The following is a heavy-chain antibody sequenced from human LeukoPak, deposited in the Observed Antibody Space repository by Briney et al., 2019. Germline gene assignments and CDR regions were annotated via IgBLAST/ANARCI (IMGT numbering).Heavy chain of an antibody. Sequence: SETLSLTCTVSGGSINSYYWSWIRQPPGKGPEWIGYIYYTGSTNYNPSLKSRVTVSLDTSNNQFSLDLTSVTAADTAVYYCARGISSWYWYFDLWGRGTLVTVSS. D-gene: IGHD6-13*01. J-gene: IGHJ2*01. CDR2: IYYTGST. CDR3: ARGISSWYWYFDL. V-gene: IGHV4-59*01. CDR1: GGSINSYY.